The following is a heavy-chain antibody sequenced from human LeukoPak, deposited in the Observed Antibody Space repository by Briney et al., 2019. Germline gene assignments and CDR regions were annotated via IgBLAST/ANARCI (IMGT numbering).Heavy chain of an antibody. V-gene: IGHV4-4*07. CDR1: GGSISSYY. CDR2: IYTSGST. D-gene: IGHD3-10*01. J-gene: IGHJ3*02. CDR3: ARDHYYYASGSYAFDI. Sequence: SETLSLTCTVSGGSISSYYWSWIRQPAGKGLEWIGRIYTSGSTNYNPSLKSRVTMSVDTSKNQFSLKLTPVTAADTAVYYCARDHYYYASGSYAFDIWGQGTMVTVSS.